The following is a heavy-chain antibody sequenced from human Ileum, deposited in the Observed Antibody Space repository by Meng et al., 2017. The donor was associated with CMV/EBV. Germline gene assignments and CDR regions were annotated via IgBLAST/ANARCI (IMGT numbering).Heavy chain of an antibody. CDR3: TRGRMSAFDI. Sequence: SQTLSLTCVISGDSVSSNGVAWNWIRQSPSRGLEWLGRTYYESKWYNDYAESVKSRITVNPDTSKNQFSLLLNSVTPEDTAVYYCTRGRMSAFDIWGQGTTVTVSS. CDR2: TYYESKWYN. CDR1: GDSVSSNGVA. V-gene: IGHV6-1*01. J-gene: IGHJ3*02.